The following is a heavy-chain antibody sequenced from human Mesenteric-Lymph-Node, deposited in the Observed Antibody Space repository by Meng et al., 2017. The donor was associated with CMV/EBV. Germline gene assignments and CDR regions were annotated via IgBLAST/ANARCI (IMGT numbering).Heavy chain of an antibody. CDR2: INGDGTFK. D-gene: IGHD3-3*01. CDR3: ARGFQHDFWSAYYNDY. J-gene: IGHJ4*02. Sequence: GGSLRLSCVGSGFTFSDYWMHWVRQAPGKGLVWVSRINGDGTFKNYADSVKGRFTISRDNAESTVYLQMDSLRVDDTAVYYCARGFQHDFWSAYYNDYWGQGTLVTVSS. CDR1: GFTFSDYW. V-gene: IGHV3-74*01.